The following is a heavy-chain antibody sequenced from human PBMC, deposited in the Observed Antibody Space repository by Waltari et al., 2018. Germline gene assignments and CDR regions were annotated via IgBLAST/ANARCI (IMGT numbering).Heavy chain of an antibody. CDR1: GGSISSYY. CDR2: IYYSWST. J-gene: IGHJ6*03. CDR3: ARALNYNTYYMDV. Sequence: QVQLQESGPGLVKPSETLSLTCTVSGGSISSYYWSWIRQPPGKGLECIGYIYYSWSTNYNPSLKSRVTISVDTSKNQFSLKLSSVTAADTAVYYCARALNYNTYYMDVWGKGTTVTISS. V-gene: IGHV4-59*01.